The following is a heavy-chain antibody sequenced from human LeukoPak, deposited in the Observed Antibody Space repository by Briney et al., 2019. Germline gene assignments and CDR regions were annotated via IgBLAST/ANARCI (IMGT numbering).Heavy chain of an antibody. Sequence: GASVKVSCKASGDTFSNYVITWVRQAPGQGLEWMGWINLNSGGTNYAQKFQGRVTMTRDTSISTAYMELSRLRSDDTAVYYCARLSSWSTLDYWGQGTLVTVSS. CDR2: INLNSGGT. CDR3: ARLSSWSTLDY. J-gene: IGHJ4*02. V-gene: IGHV1-2*02. CDR1: GDTFSNYV. D-gene: IGHD6-13*01.